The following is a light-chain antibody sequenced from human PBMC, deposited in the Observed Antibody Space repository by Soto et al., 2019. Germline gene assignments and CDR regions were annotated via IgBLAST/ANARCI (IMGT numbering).Light chain of an antibody. J-gene: IGLJ1*01. CDR2: EVS. CDR3: SSYTSSSTLEGV. V-gene: IGLV2-14*01. Sequence: QSVLTQPASVSGSPGQSITISCTGTSCDVGGYNYVSWYQQHPGKAPKLMIYEVSNRPSGVSNRFSGSKSGNTASLTISGLQAEDEADYYCSSYTSSSTLEGVFGTGTKVTVL. CDR1: SCDVGGYNY.